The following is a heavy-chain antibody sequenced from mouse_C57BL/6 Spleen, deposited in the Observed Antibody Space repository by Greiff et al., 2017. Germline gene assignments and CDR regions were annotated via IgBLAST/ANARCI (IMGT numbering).Heavy chain of an antibody. Sequence: QVQLQQPGAELVRPGSSVKLSCKASGYTFTSSWMDWVKQRPGQGLEWIGNIYPSDSETHYNQKFKDKATLTVDKSSSTAYMQLSSLTSADSAVYYCARSSYYSNEDYWGPGTTLTVSS. CDR1: GYTFTSSW. J-gene: IGHJ2*01. CDR2: IYPSDSET. V-gene: IGHV1-61*01. CDR3: ARSSYYSNEDY. D-gene: IGHD2-5*01.